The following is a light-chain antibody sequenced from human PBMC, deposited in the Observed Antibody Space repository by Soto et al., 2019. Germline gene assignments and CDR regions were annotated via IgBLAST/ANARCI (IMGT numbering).Light chain of an antibody. Sequence: QSVLTQPASVSGSTGQSITISCTGTSSDVGGYNYVSWYQQHPGKAPKLMIYDVSNRPSGVSNRFSGSKSGNTASLTISGLQAEDEADYYCSSYTSSSTKVFRTGIKLTVL. CDR1: SSDVGGYNY. V-gene: IGLV2-14*01. CDR3: SSYTSSSTKV. J-gene: IGLJ1*01. CDR2: DVS.